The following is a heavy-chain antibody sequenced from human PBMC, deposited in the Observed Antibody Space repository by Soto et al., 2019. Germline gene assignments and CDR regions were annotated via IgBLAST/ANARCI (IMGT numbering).Heavy chain of an antibody. V-gene: IGHV3-73*01. CDR1: GFTFSGSA. CDR3: TRLFEEGSSWYKPSFDY. D-gene: IGHD6-13*01. J-gene: IGHJ4*02. Sequence: GGSLRLSCAASGFTFSGSAMHWVRQASGKGLEWVGRIRSKANSYATAYAASVKGRFTISRDDSKNTAYLQMNSLKTEDTAVYYCTRLFEEGSSWYKPSFDYWGQGTLVTVSS. CDR2: IRSKANSYAT.